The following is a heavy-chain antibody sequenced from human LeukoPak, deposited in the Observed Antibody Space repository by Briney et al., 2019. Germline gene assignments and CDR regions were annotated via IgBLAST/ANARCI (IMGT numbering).Heavy chain of an antibody. D-gene: IGHD2-2*01. V-gene: IGHV1-69*13. CDR2: IIPIFGTA. J-gene: IGHJ4*02. Sequence: ASVKVSCKASGGTFSSYAISWVRQAPGQGLEWMGGIIPIFGTANYAQKFQGRVTITADESTSTAYMELSSLRSEDTAVYYCARGPARGVPAAAYLDYWGQGTLVTVSS. CDR3: ARGPARGVPAAAYLDY. CDR1: GGTFSSYA.